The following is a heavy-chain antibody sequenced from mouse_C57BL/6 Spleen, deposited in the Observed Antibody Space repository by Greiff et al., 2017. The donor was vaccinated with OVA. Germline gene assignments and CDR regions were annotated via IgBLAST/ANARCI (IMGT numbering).Heavy chain of an antibody. V-gene: IGHV5-12*01. J-gene: IGHJ1*03. D-gene: IGHD1-1*01. CDR1: GFTFSDYY. CDR2: ISNGGGST. Sequence: EVKVVESGGGLVQPGGSLKLSCAASGFTFSDYYMYWVRQTPEKRLEWVAYISNGGGSTYYPDTVKGRFTISRDNAKNTLYLQMSRLKSEDTAMYYCATHGKEAPTVPHWYFDVWGTGTTVTVSS. CDR3: ATHGKEAPTVPHWYFDV.